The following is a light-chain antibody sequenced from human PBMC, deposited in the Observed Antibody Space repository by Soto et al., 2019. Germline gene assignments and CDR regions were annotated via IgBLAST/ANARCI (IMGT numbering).Light chain of an antibody. Sequence: EIVMTQSPATPSVSPGERATLSCRASQSAGSNLAWYQQKPGQAPRLLIYGASTRATGFPARFSGSGSGTEFTLTISSLQSEDFAVYYCQQYDNWPRTFGQGTKVEIK. CDR2: GAS. V-gene: IGKV3-15*01. CDR1: QSAGSN. CDR3: QQYDNWPRT. J-gene: IGKJ1*01.